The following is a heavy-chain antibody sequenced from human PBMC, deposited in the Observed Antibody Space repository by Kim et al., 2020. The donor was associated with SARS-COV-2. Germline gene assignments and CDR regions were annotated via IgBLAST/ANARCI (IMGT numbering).Heavy chain of an antibody. D-gene: IGHD3-9*01. Sequence: ASVKVSCKASGYTFTSYGISWVRQAPGQGLEWMGWISAYNGNTNYAQKLQGRVTMTTDTSTSTAYMELRSLRSDDTAVYYCAREIGGDYDDILTGSTNWFDPWGQGTLVTVSS. CDR3: AREIGGDYDDILTGSTNWFDP. J-gene: IGHJ5*02. V-gene: IGHV1-18*01. CDR2: ISAYNGNT. CDR1: GYTFTSYG.